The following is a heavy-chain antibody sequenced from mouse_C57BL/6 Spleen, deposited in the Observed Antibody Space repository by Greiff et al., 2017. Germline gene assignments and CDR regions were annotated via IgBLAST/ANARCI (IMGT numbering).Heavy chain of an antibody. CDR3: VRGDYGSSYGGFAY. Sequence: VQLHQSGPGLVAPSQSLSITCTVSGFSLTSYGVDWVRQPPGKGLEWLGVIWGGGSTNYNSALMSRLSISKDNSKSQVFLKMNSLQTDDTAMYYCVRGDYGSSYGGFAYWGQGTLVTVSA. CDR2: IWGGGST. CDR1: GFSLTSYG. D-gene: IGHD1-1*01. V-gene: IGHV2-9*01. J-gene: IGHJ3*01.